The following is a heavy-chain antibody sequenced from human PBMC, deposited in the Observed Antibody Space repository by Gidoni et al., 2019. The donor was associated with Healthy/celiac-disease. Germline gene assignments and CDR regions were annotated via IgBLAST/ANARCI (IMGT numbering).Heavy chain of an antibody. V-gene: IGHV3-21*01. CDR3: ATADYGDYVGLLDY. CDR2: ISSSRSYI. D-gene: IGHD4-17*01. J-gene: IGHJ4*02. Sequence: EVQLVESGGGLVKPGVSLRLSCAASGFTFSSYSMNWVRHAPGKGLEWVSTISSSRSYIYYADSVKGRFTISRDNAKNSLYLQMNSLRAEDTAVYYCATADYGDYVGLLDYWGQGTLVTVSS. CDR1: GFTFSSYS.